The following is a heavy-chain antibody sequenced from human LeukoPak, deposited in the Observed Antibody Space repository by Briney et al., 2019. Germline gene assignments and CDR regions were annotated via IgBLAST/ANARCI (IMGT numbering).Heavy chain of an antibody. CDR2: IYYSGST. Sequence: SETLSLTCTVSSGSISSYHWSWIRQPPGKGLEWIGYIYYSGSTNYNPSLKSRVTISVDTSKNQFSLKLSSVTAADTAVYYCARRGGDYIRGYYGMDVWGQGTTVTVSS. CDR1: SGSISSYH. CDR3: ARRGGDYIRGYYGMDV. V-gene: IGHV4-59*01. J-gene: IGHJ6*02. D-gene: IGHD4-17*01.